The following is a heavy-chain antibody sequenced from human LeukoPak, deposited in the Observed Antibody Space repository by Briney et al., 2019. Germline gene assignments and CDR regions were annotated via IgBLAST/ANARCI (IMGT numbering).Heavy chain of an antibody. CDR3: ARLALIGWYVDY. J-gene: IGHJ4*02. Sequence: PSETLSLTCTVSGGSISSSSYYWGWIRQPPGKGLEWIGSIYYSGSTYYNPSLKSRVTISVDTSKNQFSLKLSSVTAADTAVYYCARLALIGWYVDYWGKGTLVPVSS. V-gene: IGHV4-39*01. CDR2: IYYSGST. D-gene: IGHD6-19*01. CDR1: GGSISSSSYY.